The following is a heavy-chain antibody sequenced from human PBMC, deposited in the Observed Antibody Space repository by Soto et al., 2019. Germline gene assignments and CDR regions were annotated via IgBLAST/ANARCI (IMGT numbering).Heavy chain of an antibody. CDR2: ISHDGSDK. CDR3: AKDRSSSWSIDY. J-gene: IGHJ4*02. Sequence: QVQLVESGGGVVQPGRSLRLSCAASGFTFSRSGMHWVRQAPGKGLEWVAVISHDGSDKYYANSVKGRFTISRDNSQNTLYQQMNSLRVEDTAVYYCAKDRSSSWSIDYWGQGTLVTVSS. D-gene: IGHD6-13*01. CDR1: GFTFSRSG. V-gene: IGHV3-30*18.